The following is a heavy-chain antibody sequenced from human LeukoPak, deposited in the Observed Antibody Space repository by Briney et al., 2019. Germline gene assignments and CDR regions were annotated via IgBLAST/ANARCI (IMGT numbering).Heavy chain of an antibody. CDR1: GGSISSYY. CDR3: ARVERGYSYEIGYYYYYMDV. Sequence: SETLSLTCTVSGGSISSYYWSWIRQPPGKGLEWIGYIYYSGSTNYNPSLKSRVTISVDTSKNQFSLKLSSVTAADTAVYYCARVERGYSYEIGYYYYYMDVWGKGTTVTISS. V-gene: IGHV4-59*01. CDR2: IYYSGST. D-gene: IGHD5-18*01. J-gene: IGHJ6*03.